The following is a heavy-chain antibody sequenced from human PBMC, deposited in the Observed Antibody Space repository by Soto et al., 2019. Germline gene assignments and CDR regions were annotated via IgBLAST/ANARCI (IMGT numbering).Heavy chain of an antibody. J-gene: IGHJ6*02. CDR3: ARSQGFLEWLLLDYYYYGMDV. CDR2: INPSGGST. CDR1: GYTFTSYY. D-gene: IGHD3-3*01. Sequence: ASVKGSWKASGYTFTSYYMHWVRQAPGQGLECMGIINPSGGSTSYAQKFQGRVTMTRDTSTSTVYMELSSLRSEDTAVYYCARSQGFLEWLLLDYYYYGMDVWGQGTTVTVSS. V-gene: IGHV1-46*01.